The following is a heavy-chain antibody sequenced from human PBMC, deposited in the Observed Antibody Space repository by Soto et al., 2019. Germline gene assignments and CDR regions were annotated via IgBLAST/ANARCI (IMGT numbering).Heavy chain of an antibody. V-gene: IGHV3-23*01. CDR3: AFFKMAAAAGNIISSYFDY. Sequence: GGSLRLSCAASGFTFSSYAMSWVRQAPGKGLEWVSAISGSGGSTYYADSVKGRFTISRDNSKNTLYLQMNSLRAEDTAVYYCAFFKMAAAAGNIISSYFDYWGQGTLVTVSS. CDR2: ISGSGGST. D-gene: IGHD6-13*01. J-gene: IGHJ4*02. CDR1: GFTFSSYA.